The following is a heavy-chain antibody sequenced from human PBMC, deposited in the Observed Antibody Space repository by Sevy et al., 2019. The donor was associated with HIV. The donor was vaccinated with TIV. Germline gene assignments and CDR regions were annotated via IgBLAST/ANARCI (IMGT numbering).Heavy chain of an antibody. CDR3: AKDECGGNCYFDF. J-gene: IGHJ4*02. CDR2: IWFFGTGK. Sequence: GGSLRLSCAASGFNFSEHGMHWVRRAPGKGLEWVAVIWFFGTGKYYGDSVKGRFTISRDNSKNTLYLQMDSLRPDDTAMYYCAKDECGGNCYFDFWGQGTLVTVSS. CDR1: GFNFSEHG. V-gene: IGHV3-33*03. D-gene: IGHD2-21*02.